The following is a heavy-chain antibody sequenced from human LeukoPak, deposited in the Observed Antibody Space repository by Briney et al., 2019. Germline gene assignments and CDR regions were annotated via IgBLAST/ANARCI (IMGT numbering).Heavy chain of an antibody. D-gene: IGHD3-9*01. CDR1: GFTFSNYA. CDR3: AKWGGYDVLTGYYDSDY. J-gene: IGHJ4*02. V-gene: IGHV3-23*01. Sequence: PGASLRLSCAASGFTFSNYAMSWVRQAPGKGLEWVSAVSGRDTSTYYTDSVKGRFTISRDNSKNTLYLQMNSLSAEDTAIYYCAKWGGYDVLTGYYDSDYWGQRTLVTVSS. CDR2: VSGRDTST.